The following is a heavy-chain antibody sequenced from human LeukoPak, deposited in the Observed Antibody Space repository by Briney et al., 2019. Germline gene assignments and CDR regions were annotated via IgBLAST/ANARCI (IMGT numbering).Heavy chain of an antibody. CDR2: INQDGSEI. Sequence: GGSLRLSCVASGFSFSTSWMSWVRQAPGRGLEWVANINQDGSEIYYVDSVKGRFTISRDNAKNSLYLQMNSLRAEDSAMYYCARRDGNSIFQHWGQGTLVTVSS. J-gene: IGHJ1*01. CDR1: GFSFSTSW. V-gene: IGHV3-7*03. D-gene: IGHD5-24*01. CDR3: ARRDGNSIFQH.